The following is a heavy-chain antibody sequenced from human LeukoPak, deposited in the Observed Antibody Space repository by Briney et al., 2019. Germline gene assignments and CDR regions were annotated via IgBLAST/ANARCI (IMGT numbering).Heavy chain of an antibody. J-gene: IGHJ4*02. CDR2: ISYDGSNK. Sequence: GRSLRLSCAASGFTFSTYAIHSVRQAPGKGLEWVAVISYDGSNKYYVDSVKGRFTIARDNSKNTVYLQMNSLRAEDMAVYYCAREEWYYFDYWGQGTLVTVSS. CDR1: GFTFSTYA. D-gene: IGHD3-3*01. V-gene: IGHV3-30-3*01. CDR3: AREEWYYFDY.